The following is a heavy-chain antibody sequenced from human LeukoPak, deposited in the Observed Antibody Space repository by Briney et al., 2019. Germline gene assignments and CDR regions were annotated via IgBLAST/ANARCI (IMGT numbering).Heavy chain of an antibody. CDR3: ARDDLVVVPAAKDYYYYGMDV. Sequence: PGRSLRLSCAASGFTFSSYAMHWVRQAPGKGLEWVAVISYDGSNKYYADSVKGRFTISRDNSKNTPYLQMNSLRAEDTAVYYCARDDLVVVPAAKDYYYYGMDVWGKGTTVTVSS. CDR2: ISYDGSNK. J-gene: IGHJ6*04. CDR1: GFTFSSYA. D-gene: IGHD2-2*01. V-gene: IGHV3-30*04.